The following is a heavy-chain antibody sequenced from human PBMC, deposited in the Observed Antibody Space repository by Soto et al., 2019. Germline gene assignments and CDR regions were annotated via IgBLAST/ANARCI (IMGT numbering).Heavy chain of an antibody. V-gene: IGHV7-4-1*01. CDR1: GYTFTSYA. Sequence: QVQLVQSGSELKKPGASVKVSCKASGYTFTSYAMNWVRQTPGQGLEWMGWINTNTGNPTYAQGFTGRFVFSLDTSVSTAYLQICSLKAEDTAVYYCARDLRGSGWYDYYYYYGMDVWGQGTTVTVSS. D-gene: IGHD6-19*01. CDR3: ARDLRGSGWYDYYYYYGMDV. CDR2: INTNTGNP. J-gene: IGHJ6*02.